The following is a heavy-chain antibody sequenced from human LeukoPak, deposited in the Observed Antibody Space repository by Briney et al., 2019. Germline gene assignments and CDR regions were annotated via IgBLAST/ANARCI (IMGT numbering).Heavy chain of an antibody. CDR1: GFTFRTSG. CDR3: AKTPYDSSGYAPRYYYMDV. J-gene: IGHJ6*03. V-gene: IGHV3-30*02. CDR2: IRYDGTNK. Sequence: PGGSLRLSCAASGFTFRTSGLHWVRQAPGEGLEWVTYIRYDGTNKYYANSVKGRFTISRDNSKNTLYLQMNSLRAEDTAVYFCAKTPYDSSGYAPRYYYMDVWGKGTTVTVSS. D-gene: IGHD3-22*01.